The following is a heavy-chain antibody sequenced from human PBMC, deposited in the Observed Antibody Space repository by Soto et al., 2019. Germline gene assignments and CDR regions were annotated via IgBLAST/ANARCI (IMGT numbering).Heavy chain of an antibody. CDR1: GGSISSGGYY. D-gene: IGHD3-3*01. CDR3: ARTLARTTLFGGDAPKYGMDV. CDR2: IYYSGST. J-gene: IGHJ6*02. V-gene: IGHV4-31*03. Sequence: SETLSLTCTVSGGSISSGGYYWSWIRQHPGKGLEWIGYIYYSGSTYYNPSLKSRVTISVDTSKNQFSLKLSSVTAADTAVYYCARTLARTTLFGGDAPKYGMDVWGQGTKVTVYS.